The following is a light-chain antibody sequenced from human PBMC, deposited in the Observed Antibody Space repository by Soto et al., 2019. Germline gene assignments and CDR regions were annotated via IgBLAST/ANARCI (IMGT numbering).Light chain of an antibody. CDR2: RAF. Sequence: DILLTQSPSTLSASVGDRVTISCRASQGVSSWLAWYQQKPGKAPKLLIYRAFSLEIGVPSRFSGSGSGTEFTLTISSLQSDDFATYYCQQYNAYSLTFGQGTKVDIK. CDR1: QGVSSW. J-gene: IGKJ1*01. V-gene: IGKV1-5*03. CDR3: QQYNAYSLT.